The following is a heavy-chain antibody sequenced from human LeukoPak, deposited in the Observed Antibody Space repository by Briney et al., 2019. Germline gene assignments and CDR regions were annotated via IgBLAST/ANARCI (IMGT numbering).Heavy chain of an antibody. CDR1: GFTVSSSY. D-gene: IGHD4-23*01. Sequence: GGSLRLSCVVSGFTVSSSYMSWVRQAPGKGLERVSLIYSGGSTYYADSVKGGFTISRDNSKNTLYLQMSSLRAEDTAVYYCARDYYGGNSGDYFDYWGQGTLVTVSS. CDR2: IYSGGST. V-gene: IGHV3-66*01. CDR3: ARDYYGGNSGDYFDY. J-gene: IGHJ4*02.